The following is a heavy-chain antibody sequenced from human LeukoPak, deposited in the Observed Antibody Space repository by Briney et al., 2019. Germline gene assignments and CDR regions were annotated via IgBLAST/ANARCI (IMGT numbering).Heavy chain of an antibody. CDR3: ARDTGRGIVVVPAAIRWLAGGMDV. CDR1: GGSFSGYY. CDR2: INHSGST. V-gene: IGHV4-34*01. Sequence: SETLSLTCAVYGGSFSGYYWSWIRQPPGKGLEWIGEINHSGSTNYNPSLKSRVTISVDTSKNQFSLKLSSVTAADTAVYYCARDTGRGIVVVPAAIRWLAGGMDVWGQGTTVTVSS. D-gene: IGHD2-2*01. J-gene: IGHJ6*02.